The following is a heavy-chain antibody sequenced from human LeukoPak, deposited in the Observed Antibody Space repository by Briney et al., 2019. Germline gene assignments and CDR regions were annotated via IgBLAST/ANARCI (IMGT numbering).Heavy chain of an antibody. J-gene: IGHJ3*02. CDR2: IYTSGST. Sequence: SETLSLTCTVSGGSISSGSYYWSWIRQPAGKGLEWIGRIYTSGSTNYNPSLKSRVTISVDTSKNQFSLKLSSVTAADTAVYYCAREMVRGVIIPRGDAFDIWGQGTMVTVSS. V-gene: IGHV4-61*02. CDR1: GGSISSGSYY. D-gene: IGHD3-10*01. CDR3: AREMVRGVIIPRGDAFDI.